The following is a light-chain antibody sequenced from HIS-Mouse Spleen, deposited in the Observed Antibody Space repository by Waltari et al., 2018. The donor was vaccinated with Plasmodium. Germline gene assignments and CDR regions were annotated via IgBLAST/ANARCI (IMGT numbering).Light chain of an antibody. Sequence: QLVLTQSPSASASLGASVKLTCTLSSGHSSYAIPWHPQQPEKGPRYLLKLNSDGSHSKGDGIPDRFSGSSSGAERYLTISSLQSEDEADYYCQTWGTGINWVFGGGTKLTVL. V-gene: IGLV4-69*01. CDR3: QTWGTGINWV. CDR2: LNSDGSH. J-gene: IGLJ3*02. CDR1: SGHSSYA.